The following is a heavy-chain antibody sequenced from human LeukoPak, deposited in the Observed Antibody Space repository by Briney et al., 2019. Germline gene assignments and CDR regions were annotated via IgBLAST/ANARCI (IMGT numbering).Heavy chain of an antibody. V-gene: IGHV3-30-3*01. Sequence: GGSLRLSCAASGFTFSTYAVHWVRQAPGKGLEWVALISYNGNNKYYADSVKGRFTISRDNSKNTLYLQMNSLRAEDTAVYYCARDRSLPAAIGGFGYWGQGTLVTVSS. CDR1: GFTFSTYA. CDR3: ARDRSLPAAIGGFGY. D-gene: IGHD2-2*01. CDR2: ISYNGNNK. J-gene: IGHJ4*02.